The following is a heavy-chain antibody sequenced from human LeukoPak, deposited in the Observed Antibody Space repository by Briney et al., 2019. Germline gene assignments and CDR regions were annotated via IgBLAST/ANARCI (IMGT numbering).Heavy chain of an antibody. CDR1: GFTFSVYY. D-gene: IGHD3-22*01. V-gene: IGHV3-11*01. Sequence: GGSLRLSCAASGFTFSVYYMSWIRQAPGKGLEWDSYISSSGSTIYYADSVKGRFTISRENAKNSLYLQMNSLRAEDTAVYYCARSRITMIVVEDWGQGTLVTVSS. CDR3: ARSRITMIVVED. J-gene: IGHJ4*02. CDR2: ISSSGSTI.